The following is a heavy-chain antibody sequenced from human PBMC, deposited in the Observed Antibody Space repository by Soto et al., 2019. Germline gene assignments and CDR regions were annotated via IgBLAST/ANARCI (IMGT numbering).Heavy chain of an antibody. J-gene: IGHJ6*03. CDR1: GFTFSNAW. CDR2: IKSKTDGGTT. CDR3: TTYTISLGYYYYYYYMDV. D-gene: IGHD3-9*01. Sequence: EVQLVESGGGLVKPGGSLRLSCAASGFTFSNAWMSWVRQAPGKGLEWVGGIKSKTDGGTTDYAAPVKGRFTISRDDSKNTLYLQMNSLKTEDTAVYYCTTYTISLGYYYYYYYMDVWGKGTTVTVSS. V-gene: IGHV3-15*01.